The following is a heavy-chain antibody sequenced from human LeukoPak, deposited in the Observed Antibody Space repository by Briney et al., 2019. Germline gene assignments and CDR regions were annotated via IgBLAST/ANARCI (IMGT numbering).Heavy chain of an antibody. V-gene: IGHV4-39*01. CDR1: GGSFSGYY. CDR3: ARHVRGHDYVWGSYPSPFAY. Sequence: SETLSLTCAVYGGSFSGYYWGWIRQPPGKGLEWIGSMYYSGSTYYNPSLKSRVTMSVDTSKNQFSLRLSSVTAADTAVYYCARHVRGHDYVWGSYPSPFAYWGQGTLVTVSS. J-gene: IGHJ4*02. D-gene: IGHD3-16*02. CDR2: MYYSGST.